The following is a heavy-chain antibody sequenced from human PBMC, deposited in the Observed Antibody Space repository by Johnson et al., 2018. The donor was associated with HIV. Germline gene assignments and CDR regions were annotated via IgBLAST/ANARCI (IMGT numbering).Heavy chain of an antibody. CDR3: ARAHPRADDAFDI. J-gene: IGHJ3*02. Sequence: VQLVESGGGVVRPGGSLRLSCAASGFTFSSYAMSCVRQAPGKGLEWVSGISGSGGSTSYADSVKGRFTISIDNSKNTLYLQMNSLSAEDTAVYYCARAHPRADDAFDIWDQGTMVTVSS. CDR1: GFTFSSYA. V-gene: IGHV3-23*04. CDR2: ISGSGGST.